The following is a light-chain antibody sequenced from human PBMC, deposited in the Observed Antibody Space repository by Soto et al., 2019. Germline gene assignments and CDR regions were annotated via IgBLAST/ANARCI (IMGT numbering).Light chain of an antibody. CDR2: NAS. Sequence: EIVMTQSPAILSVSPGERATLSCRASQSVSTNLAWYQQKGGQAPRLLIYNASNRATGIPARFSGSGSGTDFTLTISSLEPEDFAFYYCQQRANWPLNFGGGTKV. CDR1: QSVSTN. V-gene: IGKV3-11*01. CDR3: QQRANWPLN. J-gene: IGKJ4*01.